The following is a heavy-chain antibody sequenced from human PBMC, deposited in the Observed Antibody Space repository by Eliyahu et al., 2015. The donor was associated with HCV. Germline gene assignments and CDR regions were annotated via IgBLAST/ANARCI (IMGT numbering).Heavy chain of an antibody. CDR1: GFTFSSYG. CDR2: IWYDGSNK. D-gene: IGHD3-22*01. Sequence: QVQLVESGGGVVQPGRSLRLSCAASGFTFSSYGXXWVRQAPGKGLEWVAVIWYDGSNKYYADSVKGRFTISRDNSKNTLYLQMNSLRAEDTAVYYCAREGGIVVVTGAIYYYYGMDVWGQGTTVTVSS. J-gene: IGHJ6*02. V-gene: IGHV3-33*01. CDR3: AREGGIVVVTGAIYYYYGMDV.